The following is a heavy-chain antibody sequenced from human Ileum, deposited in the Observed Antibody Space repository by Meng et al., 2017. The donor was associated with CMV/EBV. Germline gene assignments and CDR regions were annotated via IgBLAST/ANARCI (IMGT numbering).Heavy chain of an antibody. CDR3: ARGMTKPDAKYYFDY. J-gene: IGHJ4*02. D-gene: IGHD1-14*01. CDR1: GFISRDYG. CDR2: TRSKIYGGAP. Sequence: GGSLRLSCITSGFISRDYGISWVRQAPGKGLEWVSFTRSKIYGGAPEYAASVEGRFTVSRDDYNSNAYLQMNNLKTGDTAVYFCARGMTKPDAKYYFDYWGQGALVTVSS. V-gene: IGHV3-49*04.